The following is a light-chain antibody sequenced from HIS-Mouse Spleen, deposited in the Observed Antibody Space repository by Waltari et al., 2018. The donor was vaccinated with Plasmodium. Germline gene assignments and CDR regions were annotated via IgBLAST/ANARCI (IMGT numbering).Light chain of an antibody. J-gene: IGLJ3*02. CDR2: RDS. CDR1: NIGSKN. Sequence: SYELTQPLSVSVALGQTARITCGGNNIGSKNVHWYQQKPGQAPVLVIYRDSNRPSGFPGRFSGSNSGNTATLTISRAQAGDEADYYCQVWDSSTVFGGGTKLTVL. CDR3: QVWDSSTV. V-gene: IGLV3-9*01.